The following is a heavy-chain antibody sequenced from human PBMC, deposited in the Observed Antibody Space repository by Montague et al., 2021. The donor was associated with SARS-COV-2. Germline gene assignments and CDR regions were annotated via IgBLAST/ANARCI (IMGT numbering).Heavy chain of an antibody. CDR1: AGSISSHY. CDR2: VYYTGST. V-gene: IGHV4-59*11. D-gene: IGHD1-7*01. Sequence: SETLSLTCTVSAGSISSHYWSWIRQPPGKALEWIGYVYYTGSTEYNPSLKSRVTMSVDTPKNRFSLKLSSVTAADTAVYYCAGGRTGTTFYYYYYYGMDVWGQGTTVTVSS. CDR3: AGGRTGTTFYYYYYYGMDV. J-gene: IGHJ6*02.